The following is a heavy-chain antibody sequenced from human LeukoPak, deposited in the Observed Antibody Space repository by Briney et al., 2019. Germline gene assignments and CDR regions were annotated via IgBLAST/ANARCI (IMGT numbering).Heavy chain of an antibody. CDR1: GYTFNNYG. V-gene: IGHV1-18*01. CDR3: AKDWHILTGRNCFDP. Sequence: ASVRVSCKASGYTFNNYGISWVRQAPGQGLEWMGWVTSYNGDTNYAQKFQGRVTMSTDTSTSTAYMELRSLRFDDTAIYYCAKDWHILTGRNCFDPWGQGTLVTVSS. J-gene: IGHJ5*02. CDR2: VTSYNGDT. D-gene: IGHD3-9*01.